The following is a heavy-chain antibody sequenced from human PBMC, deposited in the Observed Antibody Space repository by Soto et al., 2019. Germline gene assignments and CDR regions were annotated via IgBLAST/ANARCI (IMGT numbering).Heavy chain of an antibody. J-gene: IGHJ4*02. CDR1: RYIFTGNY. CDR2: INPNSGDT. V-gene: IGHV1-2*04. CDR3: AKSATVPAAIAY. D-gene: IGHD2-2*02. Sequence: ASAKASCKASRYIFTGNYMHWAQQAPGQGLEWMGWINPNSGDTNYAQKFQGWVTMTRDTSISTAYMELSSLRSEDSVVYYCAKSATVPAAIAYWGQGTLVTGSS.